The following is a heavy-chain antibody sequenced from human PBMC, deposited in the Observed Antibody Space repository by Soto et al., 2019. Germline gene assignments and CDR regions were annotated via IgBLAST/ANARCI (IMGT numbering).Heavy chain of an antibody. Sequence: GGSLRLSCAASGFTFSSYDMHWVRQATGKGLEWVSAIGTAGDTYYPGSVKGRFTISRENAKNSLYLQMNSLRAGDTAVYYCAREILTGTFDYWGQGTLVTVSS. CDR1: GFTFSSYD. CDR3: AREILTGTFDY. CDR2: IGTAGDT. V-gene: IGHV3-13*01. J-gene: IGHJ4*02. D-gene: IGHD3-9*01.